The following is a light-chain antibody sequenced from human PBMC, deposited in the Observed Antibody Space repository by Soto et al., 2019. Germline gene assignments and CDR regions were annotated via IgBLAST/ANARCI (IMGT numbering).Light chain of an antibody. Sequence: QSNKSPSSLSAYVGYRVTITCRASQDIRSNLDWYQQKQGKAPKLLIYDVSNLQSGVPSRFSGSGSGTDFTLTISSLQPEDFATYYCLLDYNYPLTFGGGTKVDIK. CDR1: QDIRSN. CDR2: DVS. V-gene: IGKV1-6*01. CDR3: LLDYNYPLT. J-gene: IGKJ4*01.